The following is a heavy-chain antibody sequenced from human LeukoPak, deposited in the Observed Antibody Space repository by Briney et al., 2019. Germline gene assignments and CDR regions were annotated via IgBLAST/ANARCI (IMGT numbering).Heavy chain of an antibody. V-gene: IGHV4-31*03. CDR3: ARVQYQLLSTFDP. J-gene: IGHJ5*02. D-gene: IGHD2-2*01. CDR1: GGSISSGGYY. Sequence: SETLCLTCTVSGGSISSGGYYWSWIRQHPGKGLEWIGYIYYSGSTYYNPSLKSRVTISVDTSKNQFSLKLSSVTAADTAVYYCARVQYQLLSTFDPWGQGTLVTVSS. CDR2: IYYSGST.